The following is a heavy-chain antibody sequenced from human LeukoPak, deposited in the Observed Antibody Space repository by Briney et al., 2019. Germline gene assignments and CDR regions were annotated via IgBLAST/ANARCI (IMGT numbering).Heavy chain of an antibody. CDR2: ISGSGGST. CDR3: AKPYYYDSTGYFFDY. D-gene: IGHD3-22*01. J-gene: IGHJ4*02. CDR1: GFTFSTYA. V-gene: IGHV3-23*01. Sequence: GGSLRLSCAASGFTFSTYAMSWVRQAPGKGLEWVSSISGSGGSTYYADSVKGRFTISRDNSKKTVYLEMNSLRAEDTAVYYCAKPYYYDSTGYFFDYWGQGTLVTVSS.